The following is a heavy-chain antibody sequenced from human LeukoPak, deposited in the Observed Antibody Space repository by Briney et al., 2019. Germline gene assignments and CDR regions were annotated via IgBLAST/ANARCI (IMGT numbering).Heavy chain of an antibody. V-gene: IGHV4-30-4*01. CDR1: GGSISTYY. Sequence: PSETLSLTCTVSGGSISTYYWSWIRQPPGKGLEWIGYIYYSESTYYNPSLKSRVTISVDTSKNQFSLKLSSVTAADTAVYYCARRYCSGGSCSDAFDIWGQGTMVTVSS. CDR2: IYYSEST. J-gene: IGHJ3*02. CDR3: ARRYCSGGSCSDAFDI. D-gene: IGHD2-15*01.